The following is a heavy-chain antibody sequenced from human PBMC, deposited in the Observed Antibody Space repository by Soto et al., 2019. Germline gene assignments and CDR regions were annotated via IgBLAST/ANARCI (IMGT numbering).Heavy chain of an antibody. CDR1: GFTFSSYG. Sequence: GGSLRLSCAASGFTFSSYGMHWVRQAPGKGLEWVAVIWYDGSNKYYADSVKGRFTISRDNSKNTLYLQMNSLRAEDTAVYYCARDRIAVAVYYYYGMDVWGQGTTVTVSS. J-gene: IGHJ6*02. V-gene: IGHV3-33*01. D-gene: IGHD6-19*01. CDR3: ARDRIAVAVYYYYGMDV. CDR2: IWYDGSNK.